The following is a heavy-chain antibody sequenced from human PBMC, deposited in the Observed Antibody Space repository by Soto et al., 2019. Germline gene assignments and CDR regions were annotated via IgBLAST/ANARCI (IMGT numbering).Heavy chain of an antibody. J-gene: IGHJ3*02. D-gene: IGHD1-26*01. CDR2: ISGDGGST. Sequence: GGSLRLSCAASGFTFDDYAMHWVRQAPGKGLEWVSLISGDGGSTYYADSVKGRFTISRDNSKNSLYLQMNSLRTEDTALYDCAKFGTGSSLDAFDIWGQGTMVTVSS. CDR1: GFTFDDYA. V-gene: IGHV3-43*02. CDR3: AKFGTGSSLDAFDI.